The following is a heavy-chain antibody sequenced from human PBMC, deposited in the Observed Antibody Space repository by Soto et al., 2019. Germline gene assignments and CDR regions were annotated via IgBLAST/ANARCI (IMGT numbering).Heavy chain of an antibody. CDR1: GGTFSSYA. CDR3: ATAPGIAVAGTVYYFDY. J-gene: IGHJ4*02. V-gene: IGHV1-69*13. Sequence: ASVKVSCKASGGTFSSYAISWVRQAPGQGPEWMGGIIPIFGTANYAQKFQGRVTITADESTSTAYMELSSLRSEDTAVYYCATAPGIAVAGTVYYFDYWGQGTLVTVSS. CDR2: IIPIFGTA. D-gene: IGHD6-19*01.